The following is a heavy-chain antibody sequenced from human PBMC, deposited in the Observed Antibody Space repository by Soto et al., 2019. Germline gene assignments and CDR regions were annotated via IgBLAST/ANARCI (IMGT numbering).Heavy chain of an antibody. CDR1: GFPFSSST. CDR3: VRDDTIVGGIPRMDI. CDR2: ISSNSRHI. V-gene: IGHV3-21*01. J-gene: IGHJ6*02. D-gene: IGHD3-3*01. Sequence: EVQLVEAGGGLVKPGGSLRLSCSVSGFPFSSSTTYWVRQAPGKGPEWVSSISSNSRHIYYGDSVKGRFTISRDNAKNSLYLQMSSLRAEETAIYYCVRDDTIVGGIPRMDIWGPGTPFNVS.